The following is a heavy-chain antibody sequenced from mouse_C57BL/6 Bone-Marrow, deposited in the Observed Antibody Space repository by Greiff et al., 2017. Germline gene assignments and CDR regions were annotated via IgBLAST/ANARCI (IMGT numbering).Heavy chain of an antibody. J-gene: IGHJ2*01. CDR2: IYPYNGVT. CDR3: AGEGDN. Sequence: VQLQQSVPELVKPGASVKISCKASGYSFTDYYMHWVKQSPGNILDWIGYIYPYNGVTSYNQKFQGKATLTVNKSSSTAYLELRSLTSEDTAVYYCAGEGDNWGQGTTLTVSS. CDR1: GYSFTDYY. V-gene: IGHV1-31*01.